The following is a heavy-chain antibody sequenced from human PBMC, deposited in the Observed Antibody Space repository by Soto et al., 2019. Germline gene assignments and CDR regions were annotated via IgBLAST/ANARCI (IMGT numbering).Heavy chain of an antibody. CDR1: GFTFSNAW. CDR2: IKSKTDGGTT. CDR3: TTALRYFDWLFGIDAFDI. Sequence: PGGSLRLSCAASGFTFSNAWMSWVRQAPGKGLEWVGRIKSKTDGGTTDYAATEKDKFTISRDDSKNTLNLQMNKLKTEKTDMNYFTTALRYFDWLFGIDAFDIWGQGTMVTVSS. D-gene: IGHD3-9*01. V-gene: IGHV3-15*01. J-gene: IGHJ3*02.